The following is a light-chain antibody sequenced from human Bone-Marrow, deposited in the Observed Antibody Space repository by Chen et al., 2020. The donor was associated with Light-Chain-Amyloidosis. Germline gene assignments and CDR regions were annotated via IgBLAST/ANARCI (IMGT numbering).Light chain of an antibody. CDR2: RDT. Sequence: SYELTQPPSVSVSPGQTARITCSGDDLPTKYAYWYQQKPGQAPVLVIHRDTERPSGSSERFSGSSSGTTATLTISRVQAEDEAEYHCQSADSSGTDEVIFGGGTKLTDL. V-gene: IGLV3-25*03. J-gene: IGLJ2*01. CDR1: DLPTKY. CDR3: QSADSSGTDEVI.